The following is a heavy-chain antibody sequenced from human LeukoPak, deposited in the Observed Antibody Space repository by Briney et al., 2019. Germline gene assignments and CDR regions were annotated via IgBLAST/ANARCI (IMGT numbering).Heavy chain of an antibody. CDR2: IYPADPDT. Sequence: GESLKISCKGSGYSFTSYWIGWVRQMPGKGLEWMGIIYPADPDTRYSPSFQGQVTISVDKSISTAYLQWSSLKASDTAIYYCAGRGTGTTLAFDYWGQGTLVTVSS. D-gene: IGHD1-1*01. J-gene: IGHJ4*02. V-gene: IGHV5-51*01. CDR1: GYSFTSYW. CDR3: AGRGTGTTLAFDY.